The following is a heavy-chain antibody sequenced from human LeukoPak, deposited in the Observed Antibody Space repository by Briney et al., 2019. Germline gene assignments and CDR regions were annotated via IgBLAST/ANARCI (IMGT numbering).Heavy chain of an antibody. V-gene: IGHV1-58*01. J-gene: IGHJ6*02. CDR3: ARDPLDLGYCSSTSCYPGANYYYYGMDV. D-gene: IGHD2-2*01. CDR2: IVVGSGNT. CDR1: GFTFTSSA. Sequence: SVKVSCKASGFTFTSSAVQWVRQARGQRLEWIGWIVVGSGNTNYAQKFQGRVTMTRDTSTSTVYMELSSLRSEDTAVYYCARDPLDLGYCSSTSCYPGANYYYYGMDVWGQGTTVTVSS.